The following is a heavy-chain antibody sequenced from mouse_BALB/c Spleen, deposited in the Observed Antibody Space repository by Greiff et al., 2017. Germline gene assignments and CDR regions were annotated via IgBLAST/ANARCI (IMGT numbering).Heavy chain of an antibody. CDR1: GYSITSGYY. V-gene: IGHV3-6*02. CDR2: ISYDGSN. Sequence: EVKLQESGPGLVKPSQSLSLTCSVTGYSITSGYYWNWIRQFPGNKLEWMGYISYDGSNNYNPSLKNRISITRDTSKNQFFLKLNSVTTEDTATYYCARDRYGKIDYWGQGTTLTVSS. D-gene: IGHD2-10*02. CDR3: ARDRYGKIDY. J-gene: IGHJ2*01.